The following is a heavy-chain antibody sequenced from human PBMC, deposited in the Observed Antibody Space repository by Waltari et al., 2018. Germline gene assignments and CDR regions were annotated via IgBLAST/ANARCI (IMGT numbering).Heavy chain of an antibody. CDR3: ARRAYYDGDFRE. D-gene: IGHD3-22*01. J-gene: IGHJ4*02. CDR2: IYYTGTT. V-gene: IGHV4-39*01. Sequence: QLQLQESGPGLVKTSETLSLTCSVSGGSISSSSYSWGWIRQPPGEGLEWIGTIYYTGTTYYRPSLKSRVTISIDTSRNQFSLKLTSVTAADTAMYYCARRAYYDGDFREWGQGTLVTVSS. CDR1: GGSISSSSYS.